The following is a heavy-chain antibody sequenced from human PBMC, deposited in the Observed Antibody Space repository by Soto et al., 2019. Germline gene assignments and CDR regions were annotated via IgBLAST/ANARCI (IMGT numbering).Heavy chain of an antibody. CDR2: IHSSGDT. CDR1: GFSVSGNY. V-gene: IGHV3-53*01. Sequence: EGELVESGGGLIQPGGSLRLSCAASGFSVSGNYVSWVRQAPGKGPEWISVIHSSGDTNYADSVKGRFTISRDKYKNTVYLQMNSLRAEDTAVYYCAGSTNYYLYYFDYWGQGTLVTVSS. CDR3: AGSTNYYLYYFDY. D-gene: IGHD3-16*01. J-gene: IGHJ4*02.